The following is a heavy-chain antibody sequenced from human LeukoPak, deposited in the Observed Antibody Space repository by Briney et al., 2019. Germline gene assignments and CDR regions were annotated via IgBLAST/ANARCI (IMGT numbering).Heavy chain of an antibody. Sequence: PSETLSLTCSVSGASMTTNCWSWIRQPPGKGLEWIGYIYYSGSTNYNPSLKSRVTISVDTSKNQFSLKLSSVTAADTAVYYCARRHWGPIDYWGQGTLVTVSS. D-gene: IGHD7-27*01. V-gene: IGHV4-59*08. J-gene: IGHJ4*02. CDR2: IYYSGST. CDR3: ARRHWGPIDY. CDR1: GASMTTNC.